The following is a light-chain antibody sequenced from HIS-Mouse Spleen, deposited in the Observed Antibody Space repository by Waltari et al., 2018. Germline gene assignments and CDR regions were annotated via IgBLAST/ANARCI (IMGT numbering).Light chain of an antibody. J-gene: IGKJ5*01. Sequence: EIVMTQSPATLSVSPGERATLSCRASQRVSSNLAWYQQKPGQAPRLLIYGASTRATGIPARFSGSGSGTEFTLTISSMQSEDFAVYYCQQYNNWPPLTFGQGTRLEIK. CDR1: QRVSSN. CDR3: QQYNNWPPLT. V-gene: IGKV3-15*01. CDR2: GAS.